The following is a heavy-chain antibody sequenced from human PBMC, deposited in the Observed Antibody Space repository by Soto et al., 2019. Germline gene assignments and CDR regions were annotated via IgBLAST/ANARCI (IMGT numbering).Heavy chain of an antibody. D-gene: IGHD6-19*01. Sequence: ASVKVSCKASGYTFTSYGISWVRQAPGQGLEWMGWISAYNGNTNYAQKLQGRVTMTTDTSTSTAYMELRSLRSDDTAVYYCARDDNSGWKTNWFDPWGQGTLVTVSS. CDR1: GYTFTSYG. J-gene: IGHJ5*02. CDR2: ISAYNGNT. CDR3: ARDDNSGWKTNWFDP. V-gene: IGHV1-18*01.